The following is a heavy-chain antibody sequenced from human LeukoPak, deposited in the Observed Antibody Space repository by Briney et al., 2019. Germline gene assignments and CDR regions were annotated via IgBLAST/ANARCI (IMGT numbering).Heavy chain of an antibody. CDR2: ISYDGSNK. Sequence: GRSLRLSCAASGFTFSSYAMHWVRQAPGKGLEWVAVISYDGSNKYYADSVKGRFTISRDNSKNTLYLQMNSLRAEDTAVYYCAKIPVSYSSGWSNFDYWGQGTLVTVSS. CDR1: GFTFSSYA. J-gene: IGHJ4*02. D-gene: IGHD6-19*01. CDR3: AKIPVSYSSGWSNFDY. V-gene: IGHV3-30-3*02.